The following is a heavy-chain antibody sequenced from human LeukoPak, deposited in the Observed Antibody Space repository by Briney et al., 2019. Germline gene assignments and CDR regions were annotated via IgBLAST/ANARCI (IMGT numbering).Heavy chain of an antibody. CDR1: GYTFTSYD. CDR2: KNPNSGNT. V-gene: IGHV1-8*01. Sequence: ASVKVSCKASGYTFTSYDINWVRQATGQGLEWMGWKNPNSGNTGYAQKFQGRVTMTRNTSISTAYMELSSLRSEDTAVYYCARFNGRGVSNDYWGQGTLVTVSA. CDR3: ARFNGRGVSNDY. D-gene: IGHD3-10*01. J-gene: IGHJ4*02.